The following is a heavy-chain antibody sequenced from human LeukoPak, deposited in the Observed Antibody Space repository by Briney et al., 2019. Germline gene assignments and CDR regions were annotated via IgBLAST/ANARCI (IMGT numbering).Heavy chain of an antibody. D-gene: IGHD3-22*01. V-gene: IGHV4-59*01. CDR2: IYYGGST. CDR1: GGSISSYY. Sequence: SETLSLTCTVSGGSISSYYWSWIRQPPGKGLEWIGYIYYGGSTNYNPSLKSRVTISVDTSKNQFSLKLSSVTAADTAVYYCARDYYAHDAFDIWGQGTMVTVSS. CDR3: ARDYYAHDAFDI. J-gene: IGHJ3*02.